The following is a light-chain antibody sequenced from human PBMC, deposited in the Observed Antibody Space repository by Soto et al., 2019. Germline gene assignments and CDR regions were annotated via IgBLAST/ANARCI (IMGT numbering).Light chain of an antibody. Sequence: QSALTQPASVSGSPGQSITISCTGTSSDVGGYNYVSWYQQHPGKAPKLMIYDVSNRPSGVSNRFSGSKSGNTASLTISGLQDEDEADYYCSSYTSSSTVVVGGGTKLT. J-gene: IGLJ2*01. V-gene: IGLV2-14*01. CDR2: DVS. CDR1: SSDVGGYNY. CDR3: SSYTSSSTVV.